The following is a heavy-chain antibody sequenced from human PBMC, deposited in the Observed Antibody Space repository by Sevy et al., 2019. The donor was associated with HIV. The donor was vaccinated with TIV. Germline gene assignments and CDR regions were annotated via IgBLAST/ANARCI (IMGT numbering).Heavy chain of an antibody. CDR3: ARDTPHCSGGSCLNWFDP. CDR2: INPNSGGT. D-gene: IGHD2-15*01. J-gene: IGHJ5*02. Sequence: ASVKVSCKASGYTFTGYYMHWVRQAPGQGLEWMGWINPNSGGTNYAQKFQGRVTMTRDTSISTAYMELSRLRSDDTAGYYCARDTPHCSGGSCLNWFDPWGQGTLVTVSS. V-gene: IGHV1-2*02. CDR1: GYTFTGYY.